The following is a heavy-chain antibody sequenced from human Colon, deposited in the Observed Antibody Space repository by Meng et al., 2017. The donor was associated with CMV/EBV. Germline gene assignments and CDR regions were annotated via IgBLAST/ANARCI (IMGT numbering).Heavy chain of an antibody. CDR1: GFSFSSSE. V-gene: IGHV3-48*03. CDR3: VRGRGRGYGMDV. J-gene: IGHJ6*02. CDR2: ISTGGVTI. D-gene: IGHD3-10*01. Sequence: GESLKISCAASGFSFSSSEMNWVRQAPGKGLEWVSFISTGGVTINYADSVKGRFTIPRDNAKNSLYLQMNSLRAEDTAIYYCVRGRGRGYGMDVWGQGTTVTVSS.